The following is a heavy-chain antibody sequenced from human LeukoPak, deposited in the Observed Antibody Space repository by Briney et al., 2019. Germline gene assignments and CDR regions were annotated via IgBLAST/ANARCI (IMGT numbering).Heavy chain of an antibody. J-gene: IGHJ4*02. Sequence: GGTLGLSCAASGFTFSNHGMNWVRQAPGKGLEWVSGISPSGDITYYADSVKGRFTISRDNSKNTLYLQMNSLRAEDTAVYYCAKPRITMIVVVTPPDYWGQGTLATVSS. CDR1: GFTFSNHG. V-gene: IGHV3-23*01. CDR3: AKPRITMIVVVTPPDY. CDR2: ISPSGDIT. D-gene: IGHD3-22*01.